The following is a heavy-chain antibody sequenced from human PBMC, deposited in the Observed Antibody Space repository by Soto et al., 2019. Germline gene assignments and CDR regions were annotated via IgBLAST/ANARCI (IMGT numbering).Heavy chain of an antibody. CDR2: IYPGDSDV. J-gene: IGHJ6*01. V-gene: IGHV5-51*01. CDR3: ARGGYNYLDV. CDR1: GYNSGSHS. D-gene: IGHD5-18*01. Sequence: GESLKVSWKASGYNSGSHSIVWVRQMPGKALEWMGIIYPGDSDVRYSPSFPGQVTISADKSISTAYLQCNSLKASDSAIYYCARGGYNYLDV.